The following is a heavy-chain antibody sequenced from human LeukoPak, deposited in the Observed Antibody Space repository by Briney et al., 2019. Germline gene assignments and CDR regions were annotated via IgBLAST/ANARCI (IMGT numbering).Heavy chain of an antibody. CDR1: GFTFSNYS. Sequence: GVSLRLSCVVSGFTFSNYSMNWVRQAPGKGLEWVSYISSRSSSIYYLDSVKGRFTISRDNAKNSLYLQMNSLRDEDTAVYYCARVIRRFGEFSSDYWGQGTLVTVFS. J-gene: IGHJ4*02. D-gene: IGHD3-10*01. CDR2: ISSRSSSI. V-gene: IGHV3-48*02. CDR3: ARVIRRFGEFSSDY.